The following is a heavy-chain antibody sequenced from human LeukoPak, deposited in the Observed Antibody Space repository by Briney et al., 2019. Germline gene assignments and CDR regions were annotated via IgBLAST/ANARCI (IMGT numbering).Heavy chain of an antibody. CDR2: INHSGST. J-gene: IGHJ4*02. CDR3: ARGRITMVRGVMGMTYYFDY. Sequence: TSETLSLTCAVYGGSFSGYYWSWIRQPLGKGLEWIGEINHSGSTNYNPSLKSRVTISVDTSKNQFSLKLSSVTAADTAVYYCARGRITMVRGVMGMTYYFDYWGQGTLVTVSS. V-gene: IGHV4-34*01. D-gene: IGHD3-10*01. CDR1: GGSFSGYY.